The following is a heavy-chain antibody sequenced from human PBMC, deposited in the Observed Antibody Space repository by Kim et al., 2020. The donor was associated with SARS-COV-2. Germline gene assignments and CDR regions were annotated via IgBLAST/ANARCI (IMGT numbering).Heavy chain of an antibody. D-gene: IGHD3-16*01. V-gene: IGHV3-21*01. CDR1: GFTFISYN. Sequence: GGSLRLSCAASGFTFISYNMNWVRQAPGKGLEWVSSISTGSRSINYADSVRGRFTISRDNAKNSLYLEMNSLRAEDTAVYYCTRDSAGVYYDSQYWGQGTLVAVSS. CDR2: ISTGSRSI. J-gene: IGHJ4*02. CDR3: TRDSAGVYYDSQY.